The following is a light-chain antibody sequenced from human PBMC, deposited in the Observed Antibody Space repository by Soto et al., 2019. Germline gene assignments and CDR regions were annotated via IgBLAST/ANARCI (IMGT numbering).Light chain of an antibody. V-gene: IGLV1-47*02. J-gene: IGLJ1*01. Sequence: QSVLTQPPSASGTAGQVVTISCSGSDSNIGSNYVYWYQHLPRMAPKLLIYYNNQRPSGVPDRFSGSRSGTSASLAIVGLRSEDEDVDYCGAWDASRSACVFGNGTKLTVL. CDR1: DSNIGSNY. CDR2: YNN. CDR3: GAWDASRSACV.